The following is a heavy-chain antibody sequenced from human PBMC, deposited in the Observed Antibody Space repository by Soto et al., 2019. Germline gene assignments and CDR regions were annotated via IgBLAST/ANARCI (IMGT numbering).Heavy chain of an antibody. V-gene: IGHV1-2*04. CDR2: INPNSGGT. Sequence: QVQLVQSGAEVKKPGASVKVSCKASGYTFTGYYMHWVRQAPGQGLEWMGWINPNSGGTNYAQKFKGWVTTTRDTSISTDYMELSRLRSDDTAVYYCGREPWLDRRGCYGMDVWGQGTTVTVSS. CDR3: GREPWLDRRGCYGMDV. J-gene: IGHJ6*02. D-gene: IGHD6-19*01. CDR1: GYTFTGYY.